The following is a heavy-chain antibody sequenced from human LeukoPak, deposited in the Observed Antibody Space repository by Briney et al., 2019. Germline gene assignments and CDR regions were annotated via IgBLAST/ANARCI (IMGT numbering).Heavy chain of an antibody. CDR1: GGSISSGGYS. J-gene: IGHJ4*02. V-gene: IGHV4-30-2*01. CDR3: ARGKFRGLSFDY. CDR2: IYHSGST. D-gene: IGHD2/OR15-2a*01. Sequence: SETLSLTCAVSGGSISSGGYSWSWIRQPPGKGLEWIGYIYHSGSTYYNPSLKSRVTISVDRSKNQFSLKLSSVTAADTAVYYCARGKFRGLSFDYWGQGTLVTVPS.